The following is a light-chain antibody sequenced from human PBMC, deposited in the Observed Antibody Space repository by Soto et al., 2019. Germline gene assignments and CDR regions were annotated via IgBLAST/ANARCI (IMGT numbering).Light chain of an antibody. CDR2: AAS. J-gene: IGKJ1*01. Sequence: EIVLTQSPGTLSLSPGDSASLSCRTSQRVSPTHLAWYQQKPGQAPRLLIYAASTRATGVPDRFGGRGSGTDFTLTISRLEPEDFAVYYCQQYDTSPRTFGQGTKVEGK. V-gene: IGKV3-20*01. CDR3: QQYDTSPRT. CDR1: QRVSPTH.